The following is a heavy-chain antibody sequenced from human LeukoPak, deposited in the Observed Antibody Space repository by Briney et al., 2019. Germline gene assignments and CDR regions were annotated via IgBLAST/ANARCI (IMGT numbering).Heavy chain of an antibody. CDR3: ARSYDSSFVHLDY. J-gene: IGHJ4*02. V-gene: IGHV4-39*07. D-gene: IGHD3-22*01. CDR1: GGSISSSSYY. Sequence: SETLSLTCSVSGGSISSSSYYWGWIRQPPGKGLEWIGSIHNSGSTYYNPSLKSRVTISVDTSKNQFSLKLSSVTAADTAVYYCARSYDSSFVHLDYWGQGTLVTVSS. CDR2: IHNSGST.